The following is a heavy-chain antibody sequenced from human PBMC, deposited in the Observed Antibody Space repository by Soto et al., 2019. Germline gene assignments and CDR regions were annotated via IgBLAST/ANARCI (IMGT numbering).Heavy chain of an antibody. J-gene: IGHJ4*02. D-gene: IGHD6-19*01. CDR1: GFSFSNYA. Sequence: EVQLLESGGGLVQPGGSLRLSCTTPGFSFSNYAMSWVRQAPGKGLEWVSAITSRADSTYSADSVKGRFTISRDNSQSTLYLQMTGLRAEDTAVYFCAKDRASGWYSAFDYWGQGALVTVSS. CDR3: AKDRASGWYSAFDY. CDR2: ITSRADST. V-gene: IGHV3-23*01.